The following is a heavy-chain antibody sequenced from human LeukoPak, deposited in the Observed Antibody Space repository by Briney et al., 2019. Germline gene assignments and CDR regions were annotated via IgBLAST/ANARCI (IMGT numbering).Heavy chain of an antibody. V-gene: IGHV4-31*03. CDR3: ARDTGTWYSDL. D-gene: IGHD4-17*01. Sequence: SQTLSLTCTVSGGSISSGGYYWSWIRQHPGKGLEWIGYIHYTGSTSYNPSLKSRVTISVDTSKNQFSLNLSSVTAADTAVYYCARDTGTWYSDLWGRGTLVTVSS. J-gene: IGHJ2*01. CDR1: GGSISSGGYY. CDR2: IHYTGST.